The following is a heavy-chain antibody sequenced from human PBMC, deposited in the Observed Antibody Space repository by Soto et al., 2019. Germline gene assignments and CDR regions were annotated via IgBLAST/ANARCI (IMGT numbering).Heavy chain of an antibody. CDR3: AKDRSYDFWSGYYTADGFDF. J-gene: IGHJ3*01. CDR2: ISGSGGST. CDR1: RFTFSSYA. V-gene: IGHV3-23*01. Sequence: PGGSLRLSCAASRFTFSSYAMSWVRQAPGKGLEWVSAISGSGGSTYYADTVKGRFTISRDNSKNTLYQQMNSLRAEYTALYYCAKDRSYDFWSGYYTADGFDFCGQGTMVTVSS. D-gene: IGHD3-3*01.